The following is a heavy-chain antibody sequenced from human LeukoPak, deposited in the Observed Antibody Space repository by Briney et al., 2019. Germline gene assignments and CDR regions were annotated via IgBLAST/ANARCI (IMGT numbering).Heavy chain of an antibody. D-gene: IGHD4-23*01. CDR2: IYSGGST. CDR1: GFIVSSNY. CDR3: ARGDDYGGAWYYFDY. J-gene: IGHJ4*02. V-gene: IGHV3-53*01. Sequence: PGGSLRLSCAASGFIVSSNYMNWVRQAPGKGLEWLSVIYSGGSTYYADSVKGRFTISRDNSKNTLFLQMNSLRAEDTAEYYCARGDDYGGAWYYFDYWGLGTLDTVSS.